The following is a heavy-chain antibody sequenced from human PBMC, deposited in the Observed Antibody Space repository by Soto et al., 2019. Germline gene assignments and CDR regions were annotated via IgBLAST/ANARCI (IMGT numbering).Heavy chain of an antibody. V-gene: IGHV3-30-3*01. CDR3: AREFYSSSLVGTLYYYYYGMDV. D-gene: IGHD6-13*01. J-gene: IGHJ6*02. Sequence: PGGSLRLSCAASGFTFSSYAMHWVRQAPGKGLEWVAVISYDGSNKYYADSVKGRFTISRDNSKNTLYLQMNSLRAEDTAVYYCAREFYSSSLVGTLYYYYYGMDVWGQGTTVIVSS. CDR1: GFTFSSYA. CDR2: ISYDGSNK.